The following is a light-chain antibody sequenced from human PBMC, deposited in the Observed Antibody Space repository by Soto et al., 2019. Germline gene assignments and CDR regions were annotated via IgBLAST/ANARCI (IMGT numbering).Light chain of an antibody. Sequence: DIQMTQSPSSLSASIGARVTITCRASQGISNYLAWYQQKPGTVPKLLIYAASTLQSGVPSRFSGSGSGTDVILTISSLQPEDVATYYCQKYDSAPYTFGQGTKLEIK. CDR1: QGISNY. V-gene: IGKV1-27*01. J-gene: IGKJ2*01. CDR2: AAS. CDR3: QKYDSAPYT.